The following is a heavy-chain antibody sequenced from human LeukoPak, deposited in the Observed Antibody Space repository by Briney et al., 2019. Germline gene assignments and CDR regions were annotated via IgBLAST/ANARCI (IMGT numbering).Heavy chain of an antibody. Sequence: SQTLSLTCAISGDSVSSNRAAWNWLRQSPSRGLEWLGRLYYRSQWYSTYAVPVKSRITITPDTCKNQFSLKLSSVTAADTAVYYCARDVGHHYGGNSATPLDWGQGTLVTVSS. D-gene: IGHD4-23*01. J-gene: IGHJ4*02. CDR1: GDSVSSNRAA. CDR3: ARDVGHHYGGNSATPLD. CDR2: LYYRSQWYS. V-gene: IGHV6-1*01.